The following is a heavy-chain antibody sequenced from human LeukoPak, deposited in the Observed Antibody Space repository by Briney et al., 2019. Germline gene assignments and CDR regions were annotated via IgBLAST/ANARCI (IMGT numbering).Heavy chain of an antibody. D-gene: IGHD7-27*01. V-gene: IGHV3-15*01. CDR1: GFTFSNAW. Sequence: GGSLRLSCAASGFTFSNAWMSWVRQAPGRGREWVGRIKSKTDGGTTDYAAPVKGRFTISRDDSKNTLYLQMNSLKTEDTAVYYCTTDLGPKYYYYYYYMDVWGKGTTVTVSS. J-gene: IGHJ6*03. CDR3: TTDLGPKYYYYYYYMDV. CDR2: IKSKTDGGTT.